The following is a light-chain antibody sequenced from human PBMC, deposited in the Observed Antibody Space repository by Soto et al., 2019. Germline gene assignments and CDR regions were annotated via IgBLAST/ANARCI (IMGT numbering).Light chain of an antibody. CDR3: HQRQSWPRT. CDR2: LTS. Sequence: EIVLTQSPATLSSFPGDRVTLSCRASQAVNTRLAWYQHKPGQAPRLLIYLTSNRAAGIPARFSGSGSGTEFTLTISDVQPEDFEVYYCHQRQSWPRTFGQGTKVDIK. V-gene: IGKV3-11*01. J-gene: IGKJ1*01. CDR1: QAVNTR.